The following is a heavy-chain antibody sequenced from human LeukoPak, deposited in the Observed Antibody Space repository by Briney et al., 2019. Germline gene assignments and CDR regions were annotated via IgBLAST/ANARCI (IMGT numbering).Heavy chain of an antibody. CDR1: GFTFNNYA. V-gene: IGHV3-23*01. Sequence: PGGSLRLSCAASGFTFNNYAMSWVRQAPGKGLEWVSAISDSRSSTYYADSIKGRFTISRDNSKNTLYLQMNSLRAEDTAVYYCAKAGDVGYYFDYWGQGTLVTVSS. D-gene: IGHD3-16*01. CDR3: AKAGDVGYYFDY. J-gene: IGHJ4*02. CDR2: ISDSRSST.